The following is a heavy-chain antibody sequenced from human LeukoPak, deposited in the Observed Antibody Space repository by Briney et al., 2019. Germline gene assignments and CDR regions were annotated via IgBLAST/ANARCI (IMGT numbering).Heavy chain of an antibody. V-gene: IGHV3-23*01. J-gene: IGHJ6*02. CDR2: ISGSGGST. D-gene: IGHD5-18*01. Sequence: PGGSLRLSCAASGFTFSSYAMSWVRQAPGKGLEWVSAISGSGGSTYYADSVKGRFTISRDNSKNTLYLQMNSLRAEDTAVYYCAKASLVAGGYSYGYPYYYDMDVWGQGTTVTVSS. CDR3: AKASLVAGGYSYGYPYYYDMDV. CDR1: GFTFSSYA.